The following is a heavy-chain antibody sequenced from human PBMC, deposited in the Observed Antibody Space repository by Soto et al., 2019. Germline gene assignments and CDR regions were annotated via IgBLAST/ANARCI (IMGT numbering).Heavy chain of an antibody. CDR2: IYYSGST. CDR3: ASGPYCSGGSCYGYFDY. J-gene: IGHJ4*02. Sequence: SETLSLTCTVSGGSISSYYWSWIRQPPGKGLEWIGYIYYSGSTNYNPSLKSRVTISVDTSKNQFSLKLSSVTAADTAVYYCASGPYCSGGSCYGYFDYWGQGTLVTVSS. CDR1: GGSISSYY. V-gene: IGHV4-59*08. D-gene: IGHD2-15*01.